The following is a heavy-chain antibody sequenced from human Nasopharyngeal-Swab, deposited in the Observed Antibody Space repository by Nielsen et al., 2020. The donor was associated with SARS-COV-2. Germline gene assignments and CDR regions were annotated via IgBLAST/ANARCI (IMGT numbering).Heavy chain of an antibody. CDR3: ARDGSAAGAMSAFDI. D-gene: IGHD6-13*01. V-gene: IGHV4-4*02. CDR2: MYPSGST. Sequence: GSLRLSCTVSGGSVSSANWWRWVRQPPGKGLEWIGDMYPSGSTAYNPSLKSRVTISVDKSKNQLSLKVFSVTAADTGVYYCARDGSAAGAMSAFDIWGQGTMVTVSS. CDR1: GGSVSSANW. J-gene: IGHJ3*02.